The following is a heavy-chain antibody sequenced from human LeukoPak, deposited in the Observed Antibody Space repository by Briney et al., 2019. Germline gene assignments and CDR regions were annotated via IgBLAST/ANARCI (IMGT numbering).Heavy chain of an antibody. D-gene: IGHD2-2*01. CDR1: GYTFTSYG. CDR2: ISAYNGNT. CDR3: ARDHEFCRSTSSYAIDY. J-gene: IGHJ4*02. V-gene: IGHV1-18*01. Sequence: ASAKVSCKASGYTFTSYGISWVRQAPGQGLEWMGWISAYNGNTNCAQKLQGRVTMTTDTSTSTAYMELRSLRSDDTAVYYCARDHEFCRSTSSYAIDYWGQGTLVTVSS.